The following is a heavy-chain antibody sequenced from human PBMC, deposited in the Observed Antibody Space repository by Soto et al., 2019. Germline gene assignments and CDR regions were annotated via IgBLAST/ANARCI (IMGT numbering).Heavy chain of an antibody. J-gene: IGHJ6*02. Sequence: QVQLVQSGAEVKKPGSSVKVSCKASGYTFSDYAISWVRQAPGQGLEWMGGIIPVYGTSNYAQKFQGRVSIIADESTSTVYMELSSLRSDDTAVYYCARDFGKGNYYYYGLDVWDQGTTVTVSS. CDR2: IIPVYGTS. CDR3: ARDFGKGNYYYYGLDV. D-gene: IGHD3-10*01. V-gene: IGHV1-69*01. CDR1: GYTFSDYA.